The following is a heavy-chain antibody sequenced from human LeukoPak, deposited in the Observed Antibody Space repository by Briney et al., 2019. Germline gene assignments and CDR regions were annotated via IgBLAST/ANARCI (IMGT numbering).Heavy chain of an antibody. D-gene: IGHD3-10*01. V-gene: IGHV3-7*04. CDR1: GFTFSDHW. J-gene: IGHJ4*02. CDR2: IKQDGSEK. CDR3: ARARITMVRGGGPPGY. Sequence: HPGGSLRLSCAASGFTFSDHWMAWVRQAPGKGLEWVANIKQDGSEKYYVDSVKGRFTISRDNAKNSLYLQMNSLRAEDTAVYYCARARITMVRGGGPPGYWGQGTLVTVSS.